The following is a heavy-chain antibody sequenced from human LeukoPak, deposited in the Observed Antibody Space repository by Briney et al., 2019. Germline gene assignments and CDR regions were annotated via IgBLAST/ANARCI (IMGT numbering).Heavy chain of an antibody. CDR1: GGSISSSSYY. V-gene: IGHV4-39*01. D-gene: IGHD3-22*01. Sequence: PSETPSLTRTVSGGSISSSSYYWGWIRQPPGKGLEWIGSIYYSGSTYYNPSLKSRVTISVGTSKNQFSLKLSSVTAADTAVYYCARIAYDSSGYDAFDIWGQGTMVTVSS. CDR3: ARIAYDSSGYDAFDI. J-gene: IGHJ3*02. CDR2: IYYSGST.